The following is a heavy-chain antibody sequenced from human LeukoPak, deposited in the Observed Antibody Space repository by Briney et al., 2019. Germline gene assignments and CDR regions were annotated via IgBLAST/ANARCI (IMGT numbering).Heavy chain of an antibody. CDR3: ARGQVVSDY. J-gene: IGHJ4*02. Sequence: SSETLSLTCAVYGGSFSGYYWSWIRQPPGKGLEWIGEINHSGSTNYNPPLKSRVTISVDTSKNQFSLKLSSVTAADTAVYYCARGQVVSDYWGQGTLFTVSS. V-gene: IGHV4-34*01. CDR2: INHSGST. D-gene: IGHD2-15*01. CDR1: GGSFSGYY.